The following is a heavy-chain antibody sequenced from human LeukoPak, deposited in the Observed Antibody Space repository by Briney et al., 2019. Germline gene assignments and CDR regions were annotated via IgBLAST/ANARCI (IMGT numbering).Heavy chain of an antibody. CDR1: GYTFTGYY. CDR2: INTLTGNP. V-gene: IGHV7-4-1*02. J-gene: IGHJ4*02. CDR3: ARVWSGYFSLD. Sequence: ASVKVSCKASGYTFTGYYMHWVRQAPGQGLEWMGWINTLTGNPTCAQDFTGRFVFSLDTAVSTAYLQISSLKAEDTAVYYCARVWSGYFSLDWGQGTLVTVSS. D-gene: IGHD3-3*01.